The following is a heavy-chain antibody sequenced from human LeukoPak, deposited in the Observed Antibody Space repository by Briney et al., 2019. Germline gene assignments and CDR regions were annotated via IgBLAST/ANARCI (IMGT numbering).Heavy chain of an antibody. V-gene: IGHV4-39*07. Sequence: SETLSLTCTVSGGSISSSSYYWGWIRQPPGKGLEWIGSIYYSGSIYYNPSLKSRVTISVDTSKNQLSLKLSSVTAADTAVYFCARGPYSYDSSGAFDIWGQGTMVTVSS. J-gene: IGHJ3*02. CDR2: IYYSGSI. CDR1: GGSISSSSYY. CDR3: ARGPYSYDSSGAFDI. D-gene: IGHD3-22*01.